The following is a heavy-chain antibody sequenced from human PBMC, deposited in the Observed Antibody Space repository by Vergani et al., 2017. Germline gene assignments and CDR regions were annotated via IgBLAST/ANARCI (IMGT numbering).Heavy chain of an antibody. D-gene: IGHD6-19*01. V-gene: IGHV3-30-3*01. J-gene: IGHJ6*02. CDR1: GFTFSSYA. CDR2: ISYDGSNK. CDR3: ARDPSGTGGWPVYGMDV. Sequence: QVQLVESGGGVVQPGRSLRLSCASGFTFSSYAMHWVRQAPGKGLEWVAVISYDGSNKYYADSVKGRFTISRDNSKNTLYLQMNSLRAEDTAVYYCARDPSGTGGWPVYGMDVWGQGP.